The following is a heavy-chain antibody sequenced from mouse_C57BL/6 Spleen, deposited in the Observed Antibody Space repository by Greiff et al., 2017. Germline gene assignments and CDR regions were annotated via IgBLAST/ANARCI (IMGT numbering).Heavy chain of an antibody. CDR1: GYAFSSSW. CDR2: IYPGDGDT. V-gene: IGHV1-82*01. CDR3: ARSGTTTVVPYYSMDY. J-gene: IGHJ4*01. Sequence: QVQLKQSGPELVKPGASVKISCKASGYAFSSSWMNWVKQRPGKGLEWIGRIYPGDGDTNYTGKFKGKATLTADKSSSPAYMQLSSLTSEDSAVYVCARSGTTTVVPYYSMDYWGQGTSVTVSS. D-gene: IGHD1-1*01.